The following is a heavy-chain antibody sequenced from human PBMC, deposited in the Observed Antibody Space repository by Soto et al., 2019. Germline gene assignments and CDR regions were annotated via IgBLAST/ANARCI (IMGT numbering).Heavy chain of an antibody. Sequence: ASVKVSCKASGYTFTSYGISWVRQAPGQGLEWMGWISAYNGNTNYAQKLQGRVTMTTDTSTSTAYMELRSLRSDDTAVYYCARVGGDGYSYPWFDPWGQGTLVTVSS. CDR2: ISAYNGNT. J-gene: IGHJ5*02. CDR3: ARVGGDGYSYPWFDP. V-gene: IGHV1-18*01. CDR1: GYTFTSYG. D-gene: IGHD5-18*01.